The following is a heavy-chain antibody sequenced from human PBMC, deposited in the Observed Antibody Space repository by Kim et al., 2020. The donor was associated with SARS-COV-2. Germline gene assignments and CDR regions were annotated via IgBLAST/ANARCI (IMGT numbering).Heavy chain of an antibody. D-gene: IGHD4-17*01. Sequence: GGSLRLSCVASGFSFSSYSMNWVRQTPGKGLEGVAHISSGSSTKYYADSVKGRFTISRDNARDSLFLQMNSLRAEDTAVYFCASDYGDFAFEYWGQGSLV. CDR3: ASDYGDFAFEY. J-gene: IGHJ4*02. CDR2: ISSGSSTK. CDR1: GFSFSSYS. V-gene: IGHV3-48*04.